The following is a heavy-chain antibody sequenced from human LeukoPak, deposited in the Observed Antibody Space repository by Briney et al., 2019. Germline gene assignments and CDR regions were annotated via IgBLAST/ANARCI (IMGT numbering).Heavy chain of an antibody. CDR1: GFTFSSYA. Sequence: PGRSLRLSCAASGFTFSSYAMHWVRQAPCKGLEWVAVISYDGSNKYYADSVKGRFTISRDNSKNTLCLQMNSLRAEDTAVYYCARERGCGGDCSKNWFDPWGQGTLVTVSS. CDR2: ISYDGSNK. CDR3: ARERGCGGDCSKNWFDP. V-gene: IGHV3-30-3*01. J-gene: IGHJ5*02. D-gene: IGHD2-21*02.